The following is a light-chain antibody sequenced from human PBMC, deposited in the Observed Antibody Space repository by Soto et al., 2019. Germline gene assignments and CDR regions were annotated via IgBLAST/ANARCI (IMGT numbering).Light chain of an antibody. CDR3: KKRGNSPRVT. Sequence: IVLTQSPGTLSLSPGERATLSCRASDSVSISYLAWYQQRSGQPPRLLIYGTSTRATGIPGRFSGSGSGTDFTLTISRLETEDSAVYFYKKRGNSPRVTFGGGTKVEI. V-gene: IGKV3-20*01. CDR1: DSVSISY. CDR2: GTS. J-gene: IGKJ4*01.